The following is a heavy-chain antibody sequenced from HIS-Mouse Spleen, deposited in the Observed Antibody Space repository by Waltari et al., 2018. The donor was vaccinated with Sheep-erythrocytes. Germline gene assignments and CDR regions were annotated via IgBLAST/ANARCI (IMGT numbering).Heavy chain of an antibody. Sequence: QVQLVESGGGVVQPGRSLRLSCAASGFTFSNFDMHWVRQAPGKGLEGGTVISYEGSNKYYADSVKGRFTISRDNSKNTLYLQMNSLRAEDTAVYYCAKEDCGGDCPFDYWGQGTLVTVSS. CDR2: ISYEGSNK. V-gene: IGHV3-30*18. CDR3: AKEDCGGDCPFDY. CDR1: GFTFSNFD. D-gene: IGHD2-21*02. J-gene: IGHJ4*02.